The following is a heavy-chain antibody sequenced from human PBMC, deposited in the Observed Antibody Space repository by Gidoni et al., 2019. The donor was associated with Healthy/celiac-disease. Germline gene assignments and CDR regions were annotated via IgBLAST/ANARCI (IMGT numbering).Heavy chain of an antibody. CDR3: AHRQTGLVDGDNDFLHFDI. D-gene: IGHD3-3*01. J-gene: IGHJ3*02. V-gene: IGHV2-5*01. Sequence: QITLKESGPTLVKPTQTLTLTCTFSGFSLSTSEVGVGWIRQPPGKALEWLALIYWNDDKRYSPPLKTRLTITKDTSKYQVVLTMTNMDPVDTATYYCAHRQTGLVDGDNDFLHFDIWGQGTMVTVSS. CDR1: GFSLSTSEVG. CDR2: IYWNDDK.